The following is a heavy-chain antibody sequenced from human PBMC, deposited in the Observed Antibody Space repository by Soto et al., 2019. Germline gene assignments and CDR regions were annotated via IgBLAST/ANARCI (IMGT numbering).Heavy chain of an antibody. D-gene: IGHD3-10*01. CDR2: IIPIFGTA. V-gene: IGHV1-69*13. Sequence: ASVKVSCKASGGTFSSYAISWVRQAPGQGLEWMGGIIPIFGTANYAQKFQGRVTITADESTSTAYMELSSLRSEDTAVYYCARSLLLWFGELSPYYGMDVWGQGTTVTVSS. J-gene: IGHJ6*02. CDR1: GGTFSSYA. CDR3: ARSLLLWFGELSPYYGMDV.